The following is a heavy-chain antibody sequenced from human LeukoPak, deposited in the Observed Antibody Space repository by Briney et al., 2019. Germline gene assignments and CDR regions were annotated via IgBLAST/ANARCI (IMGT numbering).Heavy chain of an antibody. CDR3: ARDSPGYCSSTSCRKFDP. D-gene: IGHD2-2*01. J-gene: IGHJ5*02. CDR1: GGSISSYY. Sequence: SETLSLTCTVSGGSISSYYWSWIRQPAGKGLEWIGRIYTSGNTNYDPSLKSRVTMSVDTSKNQFSLKLSSVTAADTAVYYCARDSPGYCSSTSCRKFDPWGQGTLVTVSS. CDR2: IYTSGNT. V-gene: IGHV4-4*07.